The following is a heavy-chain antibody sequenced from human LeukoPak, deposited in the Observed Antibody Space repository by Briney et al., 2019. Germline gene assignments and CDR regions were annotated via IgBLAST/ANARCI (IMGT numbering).Heavy chain of an antibody. CDR2: IYYSGST. Sequence: ASETLSLTCTVSGGSISSGGYYWGWLRQKRGKGLEWIGYIYYSGSTYYNPSLKRRLTISVDRSKNQFSLKLSSVTAADTAVYYCARDSGGVGHFDYWGQGTLVTVSS. CDR1: GGSISSGGYY. V-gene: IGHV4-31*03. CDR3: ARDSGGVGHFDY. J-gene: IGHJ4*02. D-gene: IGHD3-10*01.